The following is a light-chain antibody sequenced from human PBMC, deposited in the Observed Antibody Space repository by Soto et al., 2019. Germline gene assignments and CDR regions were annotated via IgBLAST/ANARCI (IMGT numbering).Light chain of an antibody. CDR2: AAS. Sequence: DIQMTQSPPSLSASVGDRVTITCRASQGISNYLAWYQQKPGKVPKLLIYAASTLQSGVPSRFSGSGSGTDFTLTISSLQPEDVATYYCQKYNSAPPFGQGTKVEIK. CDR1: QGISNY. V-gene: IGKV1-27*01. J-gene: IGKJ1*01. CDR3: QKYNSAPP.